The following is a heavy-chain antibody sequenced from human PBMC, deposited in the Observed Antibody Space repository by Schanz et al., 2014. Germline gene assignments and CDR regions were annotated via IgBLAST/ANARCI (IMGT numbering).Heavy chain of an antibody. Sequence: EVQLVESGGGLVQPGGSLRLSCAASGFTFSSYCMHWVRHDPGKGLVWVARINSVGSNTDYADSVTGRFTISRDNAKNTLYLQMNTLRAEDTAVYYCARKMKLGVYGGKGHDSLDIWGQGTIVTDSS. CDR1: GFTFSSYC. CDR2: INSVGSNT. J-gene: IGHJ3*02. D-gene: IGHD4-17*01. V-gene: IGHV3-74*01. CDR3: ARKMKLGVYGGKGHDSLDI.